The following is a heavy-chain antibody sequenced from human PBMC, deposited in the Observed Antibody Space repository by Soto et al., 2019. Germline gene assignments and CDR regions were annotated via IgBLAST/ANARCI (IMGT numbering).Heavy chain of an antibody. J-gene: IGHJ5*02. CDR3: VKDGHGSPPSCYANWFHP. V-gene: IGHV3-74*01. CDR1: GFSISTEG. D-gene: IGHD2-2*01. Sequence: RSLRLCCAASGFSISTEGLHWVRQVPGKGLECVSRINSDESHTYYADSVKGRFTISRDNAQNTQHLEMNILGAADTAVYYCVKDGHGSPPSCYANWFHP. CDR2: INSDESHT.